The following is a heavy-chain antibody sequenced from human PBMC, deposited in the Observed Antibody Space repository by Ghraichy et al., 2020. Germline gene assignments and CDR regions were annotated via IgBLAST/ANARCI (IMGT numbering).Heavy chain of an antibody. CDR1: GFTFNRYD. CDR3: ARSGQSYFHGMDV. CDR2: IGTAGDT. D-gene: IGHD1-14*01. J-gene: IGHJ6*02. V-gene: IGHV3-13*01. Sequence: GGSLRLSCAASGFTFNRYDMHWVRLATRKGLELVAAIGTAGDTYYTDSVRGRFTISREDAKNSLYLQMNSLRAGDTAVYYCARSGQSYFHGMDVWGQGTTVTVSS.